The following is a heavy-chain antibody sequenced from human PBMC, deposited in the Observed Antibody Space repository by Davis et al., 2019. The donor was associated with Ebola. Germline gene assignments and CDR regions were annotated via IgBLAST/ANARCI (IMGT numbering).Heavy chain of an antibody. CDR1: DGSISGHY. V-gene: IGHV3-11*04. J-gene: IGHJ3*02. CDR3: ARRDYCSGGDCLPGPFDI. D-gene: IGHD2-15*01. CDR2: ISSDGSII. Sequence: LSLTCTVSDGSISGHYWNWFRQPPGKGLEWVSYISSDGSIIDYADSVKGRFTVSRDNAKKSLYLQMSSLRAEDTAVYYCARRDYCSGGDCLPGPFDIWGQGTMVTVSS.